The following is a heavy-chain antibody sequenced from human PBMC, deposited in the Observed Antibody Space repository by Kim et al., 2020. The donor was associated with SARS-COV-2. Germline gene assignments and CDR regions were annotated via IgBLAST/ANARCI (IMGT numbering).Heavy chain of an antibody. V-gene: IGHV3-21*01. Sequence: GGSLRLSCAASGFTFGSYSMNWVRQAPGKGLEWVSSISTKSTFIYYADSVRGRFTISRDNAKESLFLEMNSLRAEDSAVYYCARGRGYSYGSPTVDDFWGQGTLVTVSS. J-gene: IGHJ4*02. CDR1: GFTFGSYS. D-gene: IGHD5-18*01. CDR2: ISTKSTFI. CDR3: ARGRGYSYGSPTVDDF.